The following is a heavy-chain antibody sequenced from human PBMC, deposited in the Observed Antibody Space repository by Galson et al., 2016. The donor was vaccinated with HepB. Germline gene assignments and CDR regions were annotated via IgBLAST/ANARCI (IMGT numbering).Heavy chain of an antibody. Sequence: SLRLSCAASGFTFSDYWMHWVRRAPGKGLVWISRINSDGTSTIYADSVKGRFTISRDNAKNTVYLQMNSLRGEDTAVYYCARDGAHWDLDLWGRGTLVTVSS. CDR1: GFTFSDYW. CDR3: ARDGAHWDLDL. V-gene: IGHV3-74*01. CDR2: INSDGTST. J-gene: IGHJ2*01.